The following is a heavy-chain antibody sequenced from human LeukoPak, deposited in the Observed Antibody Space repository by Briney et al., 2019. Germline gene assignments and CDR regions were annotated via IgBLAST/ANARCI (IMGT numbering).Heavy chain of an antibody. CDR1: GFTLSHYW. D-gene: IGHD4-17*01. V-gene: IGHV3-30*18. J-gene: IGHJ4*02. CDR3: AKGSYGDYANDY. Sequence: PGGSLRLSCAASGFTLSHYWMSWVRQAPGKGLEWVAVISYDGSNKYYADSVKGRFTISRDYSKNTLYLQMNSLRAEDTAVYYCAKGSYGDYANDYWGQGTLVTVSS. CDR2: ISYDGSNK.